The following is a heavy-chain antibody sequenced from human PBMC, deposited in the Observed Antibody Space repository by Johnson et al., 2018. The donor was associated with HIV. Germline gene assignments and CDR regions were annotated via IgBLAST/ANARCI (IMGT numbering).Heavy chain of an antibody. Sequence: QVQLVESGGGVVQPGRSLRLSCAASGFTFSSYGMHWVRQAPGKGLEWVAVISYDGSNKYYADSVKGRFTISRDNSKNTLYLQMNSLRVEDTAVYYCARSFGVTTPGAFDIWGQGTMVTVSS. J-gene: IGHJ3*02. V-gene: IGHV3-30*03. CDR1: GFTFSSYG. D-gene: IGHD3-3*01. CDR3: ARSFGVTTPGAFDI. CDR2: ISYDGSNK.